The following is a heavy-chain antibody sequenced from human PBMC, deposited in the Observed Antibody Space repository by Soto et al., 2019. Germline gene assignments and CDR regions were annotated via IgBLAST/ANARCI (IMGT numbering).Heavy chain of an antibody. J-gene: IGHJ6*03. V-gene: IGHV1-46*03. CDR3: ARNMVWFGDPTGFMDV. Sequence: ASVKVSCKASGYTFTSYYMHWVRQAPGQGLEWKGIINPIGGSTSYAQKFQGRVTMTRDTSTSTVYMELSSLRSEDTAVYYCARNMVWFGDPTGFMDVRGKGTTVTVSS. D-gene: IGHD3-10*01. CDR1: GYTFTSYY. CDR2: INPIGGST.